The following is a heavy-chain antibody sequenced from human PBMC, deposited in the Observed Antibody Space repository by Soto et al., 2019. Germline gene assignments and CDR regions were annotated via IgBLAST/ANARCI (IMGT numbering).Heavy chain of an antibody. CDR1: GFTFSSYA. Sequence: EVQLLDSGGGLVQPGGSLRLSCAASGFTFSSYAMSWVRQAPGKGLEWVSVISGSGGTTYYADSVKGRFTISRDNPKNTLYLQMNSLRAEDTAVYYCGRERWALGDYWGQGTLVTVSS. V-gene: IGHV3-23*01. CDR3: GRERWALGDY. D-gene: IGHD3-16*01. J-gene: IGHJ4*02. CDR2: ISGSGGTT.